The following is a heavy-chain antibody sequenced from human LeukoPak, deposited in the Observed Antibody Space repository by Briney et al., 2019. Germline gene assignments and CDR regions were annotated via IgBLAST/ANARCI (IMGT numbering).Heavy chain of an antibody. V-gene: IGHV4-34*01. CDR3: ARDFLEGGVTNYFDY. J-gene: IGHJ4*02. CDR2: INHSGST. CDR1: GGSFSGYY. D-gene: IGHD2-21*02. Sequence: PSETLSLTCAVYGGSFSGYYWSWIRQSPGKGLEWIGEINHSGSTNYNPSLKSRVTISVDKSKNHFSLKLTSVTAADTAIYYCARDFLEGGVTNYFDYWGQGTLVTVSS.